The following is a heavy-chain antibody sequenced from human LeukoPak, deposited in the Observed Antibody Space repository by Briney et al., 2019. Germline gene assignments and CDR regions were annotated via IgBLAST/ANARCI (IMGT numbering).Heavy chain of an antibody. CDR1: GYSISCGYY. J-gene: IGHJ4*02. D-gene: IGHD1-26*01. CDR3: ARGVNSGYFDY. V-gene: IGHV4-38-2*02. CDR2: IYYSGST. Sequence: PSETLSLTCTVSGYSISCGYYWGWIRQPPGKGLEWIGSIYYSGSTYYNPSLKSRVTISVDTSKNQFSLKLTSVTAADTAVYYCARGVNSGYFDYCGQGTLVTVSS.